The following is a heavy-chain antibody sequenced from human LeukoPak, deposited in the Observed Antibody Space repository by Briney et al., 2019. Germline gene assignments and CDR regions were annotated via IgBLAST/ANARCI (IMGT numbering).Heavy chain of an antibody. CDR3: AKDQMAIVGATRFGY. CDR1: GFTFSSYA. Sequence: QPGGSLRLSCAASGFTFSSYAMSWVRQAPGKGLEWVSAISGSGGGTYYADSVKGRFTISRDNSKNTLYLQMNSLRAEDTAVYYCAKDQMAIVGATRFGYWGQGTLVTVSS. CDR2: ISGSGGGT. J-gene: IGHJ4*02. D-gene: IGHD1-26*01. V-gene: IGHV3-23*01.